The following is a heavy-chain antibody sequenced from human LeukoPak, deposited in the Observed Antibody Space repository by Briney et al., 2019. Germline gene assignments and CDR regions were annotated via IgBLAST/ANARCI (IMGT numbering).Heavy chain of an antibody. CDR3: AKKHRWNGLYFDY. CDR2: IHYSGST. Sequence: SDTLSLTCAVSGYSISSSNWWGWVRQPPGKGLEWIGYIHYSGSTYYNPSLKSRVTMSVDTSKNQFSLKLTSVTAVDTAVYYWAKKHRWNGLYFDYWGQGTLVTVSS. CDR1: GYSISSSNW. J-gene: IGHJ4*02. D-gene: IGHD1-1*01. V-gene: IGHV4-28*01.